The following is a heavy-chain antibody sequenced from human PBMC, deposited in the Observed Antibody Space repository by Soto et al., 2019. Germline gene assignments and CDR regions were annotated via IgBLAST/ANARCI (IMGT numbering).Heavy chain of an antibody. CDR2: IYWDDDK. CDR3: AHRRYKAAAGSAFDY. J-gene: IGHJ4*02. V-gene: IGHV2-5*02. Sequence: QITLKESGPTLVKPTQTLTLTCTFSGFSLSTSGVGVGWIRQPPGKALEWLALIYWDDDKRYSPSLKSRLTITKDTSKNQVALTMTNLDPGEPATYYCAHRRYKAAAGSAFDYWGQGTLVTVSS. CDR1: GFSLSTSGVG. D-gene: IGHD6-13*01.